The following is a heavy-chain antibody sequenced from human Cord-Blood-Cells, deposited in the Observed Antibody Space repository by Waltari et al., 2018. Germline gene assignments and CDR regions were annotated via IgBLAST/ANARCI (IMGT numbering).Heavy chain of an antibody. CDR1: GGSISSSSYY. V-gene: IGHV4-39*01. J-gene: IGHJ4*02. CDR3: ARQGTLRDDSSGYSEDEAY. Sequence: QLQLQESGPGLVKPSETLSLTCTVSGGSISSSSYYWGWIRQPPGKGLEWIGSIYYSGSTYYHPSLKSRVTISVDTSKNQFSLKLSSVTAADTAVYYCARQGTLRDDSSGYSEDEAYWGQGTLVTVSS. D-gene: IGHD3-22*01. CDR2: IYYSGST.